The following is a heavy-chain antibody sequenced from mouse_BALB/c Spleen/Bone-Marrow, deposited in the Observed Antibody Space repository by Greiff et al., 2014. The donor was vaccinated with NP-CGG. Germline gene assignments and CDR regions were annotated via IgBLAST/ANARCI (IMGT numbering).Heavy chain of an antibody. D-gene: IGHD2-5*01. CDR2: ISSGGST. J-gene: IGHJ1*01. V-gene: IGHV5-6-5*01. CDR1: GFTFSGYA. CDR3: ARRKTTILTTFYWYFDV. Sequence: DVKLVESGGGLVKPGGSLKLSCAASGFTFSGYAMSWVRQTPEKRLEWVASISSGGSTFYPDSVKGRFTISRDNARNIPDRQMSSLRSEDTAMYYCARRKTTILTTFYWYFDVWGAGTTVTVSS.